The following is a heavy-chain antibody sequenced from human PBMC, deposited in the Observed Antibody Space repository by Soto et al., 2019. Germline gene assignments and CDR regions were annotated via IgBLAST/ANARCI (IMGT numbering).Heavy chain of an antibody. CDR2: ISYDGSNK. CDR1: GFTFNTYG. CDR3: AKGGSRGVFYYYYGMDV. Sequence: GGSLRLSCLASGFTFNTYGFHWVRQAPGKGLEWVAVISYDGSNKYYEDSVKGRFTISRDNSKNTMYLQMISLRAEDTAVYYCAKGGSRGVFYYYYGMDVWGQGTTVTVSS. J-gene: IGHJ6*02. V-gene: IGHV3-30*18. D-gene: IGHD3-16*01.